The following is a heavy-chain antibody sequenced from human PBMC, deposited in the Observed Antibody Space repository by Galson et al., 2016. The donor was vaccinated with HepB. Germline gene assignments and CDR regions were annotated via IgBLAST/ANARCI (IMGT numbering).Heavy chain of an antibody. J-gene: IGHJ4*02. CDR1: GFTFNDYD. Sequence: SLRLSCAISGFTFNDYDMHWVRQGTGESLEWVANMRPAGDKYYPGSVKGRFTVSRESAKNSFYLQMDGLRAGDSGVYYCASGPHWNHAYWGQGTLVTVSS. V-gene: IGHV3-13*01. D-gene: IGHD1-1*01. CDR2: MRPAGDK. CDR3: ASGPHWNHAY.